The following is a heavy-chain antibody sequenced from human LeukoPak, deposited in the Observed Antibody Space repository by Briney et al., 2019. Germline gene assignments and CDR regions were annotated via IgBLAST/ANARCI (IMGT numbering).Heavy chain of an antibody. V-gene: IGHV4-39*01. Sequence: SETLSLTCTVSGGSISSSSYYWGWIRQPPGKGLEWIGSIYYSGSTYYNPSLKSRVTISVDTSKNQFSLKLSSVTAADTAVYYCASRITIFGVVIGPFQHWGQDTLVTVSS. CDR1: GGSISSSSYY. J-gene: IGHJ1*01. D-gene: IGHD3-3*01. CDR2: IYYSGST. CDR3: ASRITIFGVVIGPFQH.